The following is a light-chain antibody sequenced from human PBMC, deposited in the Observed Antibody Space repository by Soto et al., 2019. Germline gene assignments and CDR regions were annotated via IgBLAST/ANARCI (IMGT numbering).Light chain of an antibody. Sequence: DIQMTQSPSSLSASVGDRVTITCQASQDISNYLNWYQQKPGKAPKLLIYDASNLETGVPSRFSGSGSGTDFTFTISSLQPEDIATHYCQQYDNLPFGGGTKVEIK. V-gene: IGKV1-33*01. CDR3: QQYDNLP. J-gene: IGKJ4*01. CDR2: DAS. CDR1: QDISNY.